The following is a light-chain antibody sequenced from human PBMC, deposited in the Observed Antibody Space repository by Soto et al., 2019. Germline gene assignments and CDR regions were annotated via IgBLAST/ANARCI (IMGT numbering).Light chain of an antibody. CDR2: KAS. Sequence: IQMTQSPSTLSASVGDRVTITCRASQSISSWLAWYQQKPGKAPKLLIYKASSLDSGVPSRFSGSGSGTEFPLTISSLQPDDFATYYCQQYNSYPWTFGQGTKVAI. V-gene: IGKV1-5*03. CDR1: QSISSW. J-gene: IGKJ1*01. CDR3: QQYNSYPWT.